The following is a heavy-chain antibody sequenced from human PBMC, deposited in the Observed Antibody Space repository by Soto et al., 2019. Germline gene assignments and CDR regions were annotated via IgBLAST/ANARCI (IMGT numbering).Heavy chain of an antibody. D-gene: IGHD3-3*01. CDR3: ARGRRFSGLDV. CDR2: VFDSGST. J-gene: IGHJ6*02. CDR1: GGSISSSSYN. Sequence: SSETLSLTCIASGGSISSSSYNWGWIRQPPGKGLEWIGSVFDSGSTHYHPSLKSRGAISADTSKNHFYLKLSSVTAADTGVYYCARGRRFSGLDVWGQGTTVTVSS. V-gene: IGHV4-39*02.